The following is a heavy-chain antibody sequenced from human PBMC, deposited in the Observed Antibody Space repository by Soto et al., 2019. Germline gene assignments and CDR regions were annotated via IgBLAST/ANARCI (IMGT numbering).Heavy chain of an antibody. CDR1: GFTLSIYR. V-gene: IGHV3-30*18. Sequence: GGSQILSCAASGFTLSIYRMHLVRAAPGTGLEWAAVISYDGSNKYYADSVKGRFTISRDNSKNTLYLQMNSLRAEDTAVYYCAKDRIAVAATAYYYYGMDVWGQGTTVKVSS. J-gene: IGHJ6*02. CDR3: AKDRIAVAATAYYYYGMDV. CDR2: ISYDGSNK. D-gene: IGHD6-19*01.